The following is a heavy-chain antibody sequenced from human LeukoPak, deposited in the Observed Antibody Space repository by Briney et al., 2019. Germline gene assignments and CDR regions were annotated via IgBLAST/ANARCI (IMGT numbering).Heavy chain of an antibody. Sequence: GGSLRLSCAASGFTFSSYSMNWVRQAPGKGLEWVSSISSSSSYIYYADSAKGRFTISRDNAKNSLYLQMNSLRAEDTAVYYCASPGIWFGENWGQGTLVTVSS. CDR2: ISSSSSYI. CDR1: GFTFSSYS. D-gene: IGHD3-10*01. J-gene: IGHJ4*02. V-gene: IGHV3-21*01. CDR3: ASPGIWFGEN.